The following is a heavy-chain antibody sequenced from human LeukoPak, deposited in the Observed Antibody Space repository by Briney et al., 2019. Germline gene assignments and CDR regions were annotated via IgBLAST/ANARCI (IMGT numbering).Heavy chain of an antibody. V-gene: IGHV3-74*01. CDR2: VNSDGSST. CDR3: AKEQRGYYFDY. D-gene: IGHD3-22*01. Sequence: GGSLRLSCAASAFTFSSYWMHWVRQAPGKGLVWVSRVNSDGSSTNYADSVKGRFTISRDNSKNTLYLQMNSLRAEDTAVYYCAKEQRGYYFDYWGQGTLVTVSS. CDR1: AFTFSSYW. J-gene: IGHJ4*02.